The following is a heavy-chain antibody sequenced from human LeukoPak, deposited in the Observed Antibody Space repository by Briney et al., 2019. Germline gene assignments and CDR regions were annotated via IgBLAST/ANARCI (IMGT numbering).Heavy chain of an antibody. CDR3: ARMATITVDRGYFYMDV. D-gene: IGHD5-24*01. J-gene: IGHJ6*03. V-gene: IGHV1-18*01. Sequence: GASVKVSCKASGYTFTSYDIIWVRQAPGQGLEWMGWISTDSGVTNYAQRFQGRVTVTSDTATSTVSMELRSLTFDDTAVYYCARMATITVDRGYFYMDVWGDGTTVTVSS. CDR2: ISTDSGVT. CDR1: GYTFTSYD.